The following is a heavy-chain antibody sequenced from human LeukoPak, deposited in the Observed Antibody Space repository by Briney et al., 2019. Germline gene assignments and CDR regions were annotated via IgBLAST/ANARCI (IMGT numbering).Heavy chain of an antibody. CDR3: ARDRDTAMVMADY. D-gene: IGHD5-18*01. Sequence: GASVKVSCKASGYTFTNYGISWVRPAPGQGLEWMGWISAYNGNTNYAQKLRGRVTMTTDTSTSTAYMELRSLRSDDTAVYYCARDRDTAMVMADYWGQGTLVTVSS. CDR2: ISAYNGNT. CDR1: GYTFTNYG. V-gene: IGHV1-18*01. J-gene: IGHJ4*02.